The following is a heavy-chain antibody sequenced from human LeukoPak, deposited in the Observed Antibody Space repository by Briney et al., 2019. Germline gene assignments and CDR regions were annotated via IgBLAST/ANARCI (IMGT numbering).Heavy chain of an antibody. V-gene: IGHV5-51*01. D-gene: IGHD2-21*02. CDR3: ARTVVTAIPSWFDP. CDR1: GYSFTNYW. Sequence: GESLKISCKGSGYSFTNYWIGWVRQMPGKGLKWMGIIYPGDSDTRYSPSFQGQVIISADKSISTAYLQWSSLKASDTAMYYCARTVVTAIPSWFDPWGQGTLVTVSS. CDR2: IYPGDSDT. J-gene: IGHJ5*02.